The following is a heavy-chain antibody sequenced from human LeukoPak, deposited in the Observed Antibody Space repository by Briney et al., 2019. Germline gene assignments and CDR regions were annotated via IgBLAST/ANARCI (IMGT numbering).Heavy chain of an antibody. CDR1: GGSISSSSYY. J-gene: IGHJ4*02. CDR2: IYYSGST. CDR3: ARLGHCSGGSCYGDY. D-gene: IGHD2-15*01. V-gene: IGHV4-39*01. Sequence: SETLSLTCTVSGGSISSSSYYWGWIRQPPGKGLEWIGSIYYSGSTYYNPSLKSRVTISVDTSKNQFSLKLSSVTAADTAVYYCARLGHCSGGSCYGDYWGQGTLVTVSS.